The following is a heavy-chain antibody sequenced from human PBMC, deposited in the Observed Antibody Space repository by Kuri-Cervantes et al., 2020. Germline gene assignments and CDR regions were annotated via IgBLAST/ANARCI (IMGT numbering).Heavy chain of an antibody. V-gene: IGHV4-34*01. J-gene: IGHJ6*03. CDR1: GDSISSYY. CDR3: ARTGYCSSTSCCVRAYYYYYMDV. Sequence: SETLSLTCTVSGDSISSYYWSWSRQPPGKGLEWIGEINHSGSTNYNPSLKSRVTISVDTSKNQFSLKLSSVTAADTAVYYCARTGYCSSTSCCVRAYYYYYMDVWGKGTTVTVSS. D-gene: IGHD2-2*01. CDR2: INHSGST.